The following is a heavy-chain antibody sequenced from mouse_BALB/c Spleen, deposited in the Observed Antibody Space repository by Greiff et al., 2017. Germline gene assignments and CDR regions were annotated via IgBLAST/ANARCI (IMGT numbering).Heavy chain of an antibody. D-gene: IGHD2-3*01. CDR3: ARHWGWLLEDYFDY. CDR1: GFTFSSYG. J-gene: IGHJ2*01. CDR2: ISSGGSYT. V-gene: IGHV5-6*01. Sequence: EVKLVESGGDLVKPGGSLKLSCAASGFTFSSYGMSWVRQTPDKRLEWVATISSGGSYTYYPDSVKGRFTISRDNAKNTLYLQMSSLKSEDTAMYYCARHWGWLLEDYFDYWGQGTTLTVSS.